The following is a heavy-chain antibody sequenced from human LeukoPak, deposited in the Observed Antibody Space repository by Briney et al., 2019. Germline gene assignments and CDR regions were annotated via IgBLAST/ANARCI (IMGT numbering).Heavy chain of an antibody. CDR2: ISSSSSTI. J-gene: IGHJ5*02. D-gene: IGHD5-18*01. Sequence: GGSLRLSCAASGFTFSSYSMNWVRQAPGKGLEWVSYISSSSSTIYYADSVKGRFTISRDNAKNMLYLQINSLSVEDTAIYYCARGGKLEPTAMASWGQGSLVVVSS. V-gene: IGHV3-48*04. CDR3: ARGGKLEPTAMAS. CDR1: GFTFSSYS.